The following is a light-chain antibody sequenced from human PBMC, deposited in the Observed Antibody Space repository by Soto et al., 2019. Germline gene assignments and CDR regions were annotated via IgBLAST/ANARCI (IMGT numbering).Light chain of an antibody. CDR1: NSNIGSNY. CDR3: AAWDNSLTGYV. V-gene: IGLV1-47*01. J-gene: IGLJ1*01. CDR2: MND. Sequence: QAVVTQPPSASGPPGQRVTISCFGDNSNIGSNYVYWYQQLPGTAPTLLIYMNDQRPSGVPDRFSGSKSDTSASLAISGLRSEDEAEYYCAAWDNSLTGYVFGTGTKLTVL.